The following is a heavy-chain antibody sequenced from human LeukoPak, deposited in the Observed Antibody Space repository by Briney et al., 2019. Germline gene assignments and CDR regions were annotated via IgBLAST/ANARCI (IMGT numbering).Heavy chain of an antibody. J-gene: IGHJ4*02. CDR2: INSDGSST. CDR1: GFTFSSYW. V-gene: IGHV3-74*01. CDR3: AKDLRGATTAYYFDY. Sequence: GGSLRLSCAASGFTFSSYWMHWVRQAPGKGLVWVSRINSDGSSTSYADSVKGRFTISRDNSKNTLYLQMNSLRAEDTAVYYCAKDLRGATTAYYFDYWGQGTLVTVSS. D-gene: IGHD1-26*01.